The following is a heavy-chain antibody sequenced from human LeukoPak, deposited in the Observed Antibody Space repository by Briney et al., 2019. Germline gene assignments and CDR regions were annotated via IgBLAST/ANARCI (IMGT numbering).Heavy chain of an antibody. CDR2: ISSSSSYI. D-gene: IGHD4-17*01. J-gene: IGHJ5*02. Sequence: GGSLRLSCAASGFTFSSYSMNWVRQAPGKGLEWVSSISSSSSYIYYADSVKGRFTISRDNAKNSLYLRMNSLRAEDTAVYYCAREVRTTVTTPTWFDPWGQGTLVTVSS. CDR3: AREVRTTVTTPTWFDP. CDR1: GFTFSSYS. V-gene: IGHV3-21*01.